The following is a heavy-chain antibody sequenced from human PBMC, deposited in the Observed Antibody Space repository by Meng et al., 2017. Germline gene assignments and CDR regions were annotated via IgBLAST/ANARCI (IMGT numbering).Heavy chain of an antibody. V-gene: IGHV7-4-1*02. D-gene: IGHD5-18*01. J-gene: IGHJ4*02. CDR2: INTNTGNP. Sequence: PGFVLKRQGVSVKVYGKASGYTFTSYAMNWVRQAPGQGLEWMGWINTNTGNPTYVQGFTGRFVFSLDTSVSTAYLQISSLKAEDTAVYYCAREPYGYFTDYWGQGTLVTVSS. CDR3: AREPYGYFTDY. CDR1: GYTFTSYA.